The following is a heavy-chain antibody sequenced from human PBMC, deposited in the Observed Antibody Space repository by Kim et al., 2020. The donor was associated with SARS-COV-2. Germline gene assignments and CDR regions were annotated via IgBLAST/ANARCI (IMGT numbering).Heavy chain of an antibody. CDR1: GFTFSSYG. D-gene: IGHD4-17*01. CDR2: ISYDGSNK. V-gene: IGHV3-30*18. CDR3: AKHLKDPLRWTGFYYYYGMDA. J-gene: IGHJ6*02. Sequence: GGSLRLSCAASGFTFSSYGMHWVRQAPGKGLEWVAVISYDGSNKYYADSVKGRFTISRDNSKNTLYLQMNSLRAEDTAVYYCAKHLKDPLRWTGFYYYYGMDAWGQGTTSTVPS.